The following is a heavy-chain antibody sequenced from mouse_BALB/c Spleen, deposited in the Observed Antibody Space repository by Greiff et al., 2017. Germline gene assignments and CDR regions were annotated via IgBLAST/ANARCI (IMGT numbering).Heavy chain of an antibody. J-gene: IGHJ2*01. CDR2: IYPGSGST. CDR3: TRSKQYYLDY. Sequence: LQQPGSELVRPGASVKLSCTASGYTFTSYWMHWVQQRHGQGLEWIGNIYPGSGSTNYDEKFKSKGTLTVDTSSSTAYMHLSSLTSEDSAVYYCTRSKQYYLDYWGQGTTLTVSS. D-gene: IGHD6-1*01. CDR1: GYTFTSYW. V-gene: IGHV1S22*01.